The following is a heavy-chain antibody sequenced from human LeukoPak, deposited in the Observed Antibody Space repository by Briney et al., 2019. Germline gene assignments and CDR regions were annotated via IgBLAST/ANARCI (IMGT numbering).Heavy chain of an antibody. Sequence: SETLSLTCTVSGGSISSYYWSWIRQPPGKGLEWIGCIYYSGSTNYNPSLKSRVTISVDTSKNQFSLKLSSVTAADTAVYYCASLGYCSSTSCGSIDYWGQGTLVTVSS. CDR1: GGSISSYY. CDR3: ASLGYCSSTSCGSIDY. V-gene: IGHV4-59*01. D-gene: IGHD2-2*01. J-gene: IGHJ4*02. CDR2: IYYSGST.